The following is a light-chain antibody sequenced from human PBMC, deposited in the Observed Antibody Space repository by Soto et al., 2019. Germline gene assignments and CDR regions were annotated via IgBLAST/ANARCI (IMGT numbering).Light chain of an antibody. CDR1: QSVRSN. J-gene: IGKJ5*01. CDR3: QQYNNWPWT. V-gene: IGKV3D-15*01. CDR2: GAS. Sequence: EIVMTQSPATLSVSPGERATLSCRASQSVRSNLAWYQQKPGQAPRLLIFGASSRATGIPDRFRGSGSGTDFTLTISSLQSEDFAVYYCQQYNNWPWTFGQGTRLE.